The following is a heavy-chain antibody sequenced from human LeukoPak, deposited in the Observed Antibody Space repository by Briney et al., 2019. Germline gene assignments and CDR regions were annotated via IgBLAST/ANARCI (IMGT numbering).Heavy chain of an antibody. CDR2: ISYDGSNK. Sequence: PGGSPRLSCAASGFTFSSYAMHWVRQAPGKGLEWVAVISYDGSNKYYADSVKGRFTISRDNSKNTLYLQMNSLRAEDTAVYYCARDGHVLRFLEWLFVYWGQGTLVTVSS. J-gene: IGHJ4*02. D-gene: IGHD3-3*01. V-gene: IGHV3-30-3*01. CDR3: ARDGHVLRFLEWLFVY. CDR1: GFTFSSYA.